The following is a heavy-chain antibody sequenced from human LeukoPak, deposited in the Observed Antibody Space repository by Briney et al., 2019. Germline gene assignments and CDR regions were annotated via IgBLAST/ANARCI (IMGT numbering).Heavy chain of an antibody. J-gene: IGHJ4*02. D-gene: IGHD3-3*01. CDR1: GYTFTGYY. CDR2: INPNSGGT. Sequence: ASVKVSCKASGYTFTGYYMHWVRQAPGQGLEWMGWINPNSGGTNYAQKFQGRVTMTRDTSISTAYMELRSLRSDDTAVYYCARDLQGPYYDFWSGYYPFDYWGQGTLVTVSS. V-gene: IGHV1-2*02. CDR3: ARDLQGPYYDFWSGYYPFDY.